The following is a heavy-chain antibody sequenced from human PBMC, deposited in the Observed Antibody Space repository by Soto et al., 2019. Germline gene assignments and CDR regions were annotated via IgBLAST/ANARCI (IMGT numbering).Heavy chain of an antibody. CDR3: ARDEKVIGAFDI. D-gene: IGHD2-21*01. CDR1: GGSIRSYY. V-gene: IGHV4-59*01. Sequence: QVQLQESGPGLVKPSETLSLTCTVSGGSIRSYYWSWIRQPPGKGLEWIGYIYYSGSTNYNPSLKSRVTISVDTSKNQFSLKLSSVTAADTAVYYCARDEKVIGAFDIWGQGTMVTVSS. J-gene: IGHJ3*02. CDR2: IYYSGST.